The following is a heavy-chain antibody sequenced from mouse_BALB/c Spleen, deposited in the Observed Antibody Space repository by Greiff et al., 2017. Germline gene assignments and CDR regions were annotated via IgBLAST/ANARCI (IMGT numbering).Heavy chain of an antibody. CDR3: ARGGIPPYFDV. CDR2: ISSGGST. J-gene: IGHJ1*01. CDR1: GFTFSSYA. Sequence: EVMLVESGGGLVKPGGSLKLSCAASGFTFSSYAMSWVRQTPEKRLEWVASISSGGSTYYPDSVKGRFTISRDNARYILYLQMSSLRSEDTAMYYCARGGIPPYFDVWGAGTTVTVSS. V-gene: IGHV5-6-5*01.